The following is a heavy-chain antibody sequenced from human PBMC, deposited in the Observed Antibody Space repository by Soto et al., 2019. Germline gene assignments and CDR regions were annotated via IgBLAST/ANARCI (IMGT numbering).Heavy chain of an antibody. CDR2: IYSGGST. V-gene: IGHV3-53*04. Sequence: EVQLVESGGGLVQPGGSLRLSCAASGFTVSSNYMSWVRQAPGKGLEWVSVIYSGGSTYYADSVKGRFTISRHNSKNTLYLQMNGLRAEDTAVYYCARLVRGAPDYWGQGTLVTVSS. CDR1: GFTVSSNY. CDR3: ARLVRGAPDY. J-gene: IGHJ4*02. D-gene: IGHD3-10*01.